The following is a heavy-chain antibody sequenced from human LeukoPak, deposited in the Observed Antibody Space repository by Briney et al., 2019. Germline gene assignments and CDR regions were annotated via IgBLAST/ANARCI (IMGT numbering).Heavy chain of an antibody. Sequence: NTGGSLRLSCAASGFTFSSYSMNWVRQAPGKGLEWVSSISSSSSYIYYADSVKGRFTIFRDNAKNSLYLQMNSLRAEDTAVYYCARARQQWPFDAFDIWGQGTMVTVSS. CDR1: GFTFSSYS. J-gene: IGHJ3*02. D-gene: IGHD6-19*01. CDR3: ARARQQWPFDAFDI. CDR2: ISSSSSYI. V-gene: IGHV3-21*01.